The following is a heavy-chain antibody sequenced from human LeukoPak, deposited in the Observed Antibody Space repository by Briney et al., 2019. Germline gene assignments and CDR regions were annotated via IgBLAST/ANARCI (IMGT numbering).Heavy chain of an antibody. CDR2: ISSSSSYI. CDR3: AREDMASQYYYYMDV. J-gene: IGHJ6*03. Sequence: GGSLRLSCAASGFTFSSYSMNWVRQAPGKGLEWVASISSSSSYIYYADSVKGRFTISRDNAKNTLYLQMNSLRAEDTAVYYCAREDMASQYYYYMDVWGKGTTVTVSS. V-gene: IGHV3-21*01. D-gene: IGHD5-24*01. CDR1: GFTFSSYS.